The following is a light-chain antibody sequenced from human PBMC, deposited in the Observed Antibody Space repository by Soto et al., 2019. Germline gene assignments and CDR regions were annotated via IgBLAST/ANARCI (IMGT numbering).Light chain of an antibody. J-gene: IGLJ2*01. V-gene: IGLV2-14*01. CDR2: EVS. CDR1: STDVGGHNY. Sequence: QPASVSGAPGQSITISCTGTSTDVGGHNYVSWYQHHPGKAPKLMIFEVSNRPSGISIRFSGSKSANTASLTISGLQAEDEADYYCCSYSTSSTLVFGGGTKLTVL. CDR3: CSYSTSSTLV.